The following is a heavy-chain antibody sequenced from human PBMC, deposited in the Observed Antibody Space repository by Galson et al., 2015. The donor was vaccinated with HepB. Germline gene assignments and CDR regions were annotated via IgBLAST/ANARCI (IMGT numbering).Heavy chain of an antibody. J-gene: IGHJ3*02. Sequence: SVKVSCKASGYTFTSYDINWVRQATGQGLEWMGWMNPNSGNTGYAQKFQGRVTMTRNTPISTAYMELSSLRSEDTAVYYCARAGYSSGWYPVGDAFDIWGQGTMVTVSS. CDR2: MNPNSGNT. CDR3: ARAGYSSGWYPVGDAFDI. D-gene: IGHD6-19*01. V-gene: IGHV1-8*01. CDR1: GYTFTSYD.